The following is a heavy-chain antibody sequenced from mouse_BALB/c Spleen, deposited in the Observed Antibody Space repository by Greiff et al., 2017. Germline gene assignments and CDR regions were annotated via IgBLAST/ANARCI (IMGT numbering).Heavy chain of an antibody. Sequence: EVKVVESGGGLVKPGGSLKLSCAASGFTFSSYAMSWVRQTPEKRLEWVASISSGGSTYYPDSVKGRFTISRDNARNILYLQMSSLRSEDTAMYYCARGITTVVEGFAYWGQGTLVTVSA. CDR3: ARGITTVVEGFAY. V-gene: IGHV5-6-5*01. J-gene: IGHJ3*01. CDR1: GFTFSSYA. D-gene: IGHD1-1*01. CDR2: ISSGGST.